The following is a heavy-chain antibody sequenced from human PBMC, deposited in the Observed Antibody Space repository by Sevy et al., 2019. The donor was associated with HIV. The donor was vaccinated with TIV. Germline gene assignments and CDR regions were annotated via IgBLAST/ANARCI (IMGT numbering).Heavy chain of an antibody. CDR1: GFTFSSYA. J-gene: IGHJ4*02. CDR3: AKDYSGYSSGWYGQFDY. D-gene: IGHD6-19*01. V-gene: IGHV3-23*01. CDR2: ISGSGGST. Sequence: GESLKISCAASGFTFSSYAMSWVRQAPGKGLEWVSAISGSGGSTYYADSVKGRFTISRDNSKNTLYLQMNSLRAEDTAVYYCAKDYSGYSSGWYGQFDYWGQGTLVTVSS.